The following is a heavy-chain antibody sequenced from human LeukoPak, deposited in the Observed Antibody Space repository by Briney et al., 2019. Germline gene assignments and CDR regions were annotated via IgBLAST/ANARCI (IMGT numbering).Heavy chain of an antibody. CDR1: GGTFSSYA. D-gene: IGHD2-2*01. V-gene: IGHV1-69*04. Sequence: ASLKVSCKASGGTFSSYAISWVRQAPGQGLEWMASIIPSLGIANYAQKFQGRVTITADKSTSTAYMELSSLRSEDTAVYYCARDFLCSSTSCYGYYYYGRDVGGQGTRVSVST. CDR3: ARDFLCSSTSCYGYYYYGRDV. CDR2: IIPSLGIA. J-gene: IGHJ6*01.